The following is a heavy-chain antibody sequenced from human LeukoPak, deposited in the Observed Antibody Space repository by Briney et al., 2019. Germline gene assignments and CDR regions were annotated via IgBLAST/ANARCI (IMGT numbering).Heavy chain of an antibody. CDR2: ISSSSSYI. V-gene: IGHV3-21*01. D-gene: IGHD1-7*01. J-gene: IGHJ3*02. CDR1: GFTVSSNY. CDR3: ASGITGTTGAFDI. Sequence: GGSLRLSCAASGFTVSSNYMSWVRQAPGKGLEWVSSISSSSSYIYYADSVKGRFTISRDNAKNSLYLQMNSLRAEDTAVYYCASGITGTTGAFDIWGQGTMVTVSS.